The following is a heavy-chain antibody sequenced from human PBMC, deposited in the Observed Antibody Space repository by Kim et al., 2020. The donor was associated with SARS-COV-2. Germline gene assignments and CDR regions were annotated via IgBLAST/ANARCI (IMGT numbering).Heavy chain of an antibody. J-gene: IGHJ5*02. CDR1: GYSFTSYW. CDR2: IYPGDSDT. D-gene: IGHD3-22*01. CDR3: ARQPYYYDSSGYGEFDP. Sequence: GESLKISCKGSGYSFTSYWIGWVRQMPGKGLEWMGIIYPGDSDTRYSPSFQGQVTISADKSISTAYLQWSSLKASDTAMYYCARQPYYYDSSGYGEFDPWGQGTLVTVSS. V-gene: IGHV5-51*01.